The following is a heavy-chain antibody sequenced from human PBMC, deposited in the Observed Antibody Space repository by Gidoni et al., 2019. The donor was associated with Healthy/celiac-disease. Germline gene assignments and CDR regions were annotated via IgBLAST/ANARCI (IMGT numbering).Heavy chain of an antibody. V-gene: IGHV3-9*01. D-gene: IGHD6-19*01. CDR2: ISWNSGSI. CDR1: GFTFDDYA. J-gene: IGHJ6*02. CDR3: AKDISGYSSGWGQGQDV. Sequence: EVQLVESGGGLVQPGRSLRLSCAASGFTFDDYAMHWGRQAPGKGLEWVSGISWNSGSIGYADSVKGRFTISRDNAKNSLYLQMNSLRAEDTALYYCAKDISGYSSGWGQGQDVWGQGTTVTVSS.